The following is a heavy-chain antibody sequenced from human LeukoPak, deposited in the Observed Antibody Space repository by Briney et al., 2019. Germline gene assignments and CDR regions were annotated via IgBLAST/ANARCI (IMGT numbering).Heavy chain of an antibody. D-gene: IGHD4-17*01. CDR2: ISGSGGST. J-gene: IGHJ6*03. CDR1: GFTFSSYA. CDR3: ATYVTTGGYYYYMDV. Sequence: GGSLRLSCAASGFTFSSYAMSWVRQATGKGLEWVSAISGSGGSTYYADSVKGRFTISRDNSKNTLYLQMNSLRAEDTAVYYCATYVTTGGYYYYMDVWGKGTTVTVSS. V-gene: IGHV3-23*01.